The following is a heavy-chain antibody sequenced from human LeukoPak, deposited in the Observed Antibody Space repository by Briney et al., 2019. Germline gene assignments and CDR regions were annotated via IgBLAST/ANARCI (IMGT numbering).Heavy chain of an antibody. CDR2: INSDGSST. D-gene: IGHD6-13*01. CDR3: ASWHSSSRNYWHFDL. V-gene: IGHV3-74*01. CDR1: GFTFSSYW. J-gene: IGHJ2*01. Sequence: GGSLRLSCAASGFTFSSYWMHWVRQAPGKGLVWVSRINSDGSSTSYADSVKGRFTISRDNAKNTLYLQMNSLRAEDTAVYYCASWHSSSRNYWHFDLWGRGTLVTVSS.